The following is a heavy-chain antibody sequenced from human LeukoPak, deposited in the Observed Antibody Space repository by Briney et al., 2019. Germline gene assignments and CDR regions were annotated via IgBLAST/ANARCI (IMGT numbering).Heavy chain of an antibody. V-gene: IGHV3-30*18. CDR3: AKDGTRYCSSTSCYWEVDY. D-gene: IGHD2-2*01. CDR2: ISYDGSNK. J-gene: IGHJ4*02. Sequence: PGGSLRLSCAASGFTFSSYGMHWVRQAPGKGLEWAAVISYDGSNKYYADSVKGRFTISRDNSKNTLYLQMNSLRAEDTAVYYCAKDGTRYCSSTSCYWEVDYWGQGTLVTVSS. CDR1: GFTFSSYG.